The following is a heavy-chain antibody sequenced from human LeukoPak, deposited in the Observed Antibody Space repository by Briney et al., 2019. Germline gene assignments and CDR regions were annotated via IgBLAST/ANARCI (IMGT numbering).Heavy chain of an antibody. D-gene: IGHD5-18*01. J-gene: IGHJ6*04. CDR3: ARERIQLWYPSYYYYGMDV. Sequence: ASVKVSCKASGYTFTSYGISWVRQAPGQGLEWMGWISAYNGNTNYAQKLQGRVTMTTDTSTSTAYVELRSLRSDDTAVYYCARERIQLWYPSYYYYGMDVWGKGTTVTVSS. CDR2: ISAYNGNT. CDR1: GYTFTSYG. V-gene: IGHV1-18*04.